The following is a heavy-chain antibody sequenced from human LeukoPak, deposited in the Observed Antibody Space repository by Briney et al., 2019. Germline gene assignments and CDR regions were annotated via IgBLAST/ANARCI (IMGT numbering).Heavy chain of an antibody. CDR3: ARGYYGDYTFDY. CDR2: ISSSSRTI. V-gene: IGHV3-48*02. CDR1: GFTFTSYR. Sequence: PGGSLRLSCAASGFTFTSYRMNWVRQAPGKGLEWVSYISSSSRTIYYADSVKGRFTTSRDSAKNSLYLEMNSLRDEDTAVYYCARGYYGDYTFDYWGQGTLVTVSS. J-gene: IGHJ4*02. D-gene: IGHD4-17*01.